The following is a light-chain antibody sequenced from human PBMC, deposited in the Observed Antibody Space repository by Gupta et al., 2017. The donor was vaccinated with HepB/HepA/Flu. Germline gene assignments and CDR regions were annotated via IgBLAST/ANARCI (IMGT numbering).Light chain of an antibody. CDR2: KVS. V-gene: IGKV2-30*01. CDR3: MQGSSWPLT. J-gene: IGKJ4*01. CDR1: ESLLYSDGNTY. Sequence: DVVLTQSPLSLPVTLGQPASISCRSSESLLYSDGNTYLSWFQQRPRQPPRRLIQKVSNRDSGVPDRFSGTGSGTVFTLTISRVEAEDVAVYYCMQGSSWPLTFGGGTKVEI.